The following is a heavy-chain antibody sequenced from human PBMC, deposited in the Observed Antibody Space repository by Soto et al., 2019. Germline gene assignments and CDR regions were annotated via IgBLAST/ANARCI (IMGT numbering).Heavy chain of an antibody. J-gene: IGHJ5*02. D-gene: IGHD2-2*01. CDR2: IYPGASDT. V-gene: IGHV5-51*01. CDR3: ARGYCTTTICDPWFDP. Sequence: GEALKISCTGVGYSFTSYWIGWVRQMPGKGLEWMGIIYPGASDTRYSPSFQGQVTISADKSITTAYLQWSSLKASDTAMYYCARGYCTTTICDPWFDPWGQGTLVTVSS. CDR1: GYSFTSYW.